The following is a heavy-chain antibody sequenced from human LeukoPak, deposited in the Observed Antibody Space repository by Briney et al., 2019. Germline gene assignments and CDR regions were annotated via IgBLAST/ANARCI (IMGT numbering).Heavy chain of an antibody. D-gene: IGHD1-7*01. CDR1: GGSISSYY. CDR2: IYTSGST. V-gene: IGHV4-4*07. J-gene: IGHJ6*03. Sequence: SETLSLTCTVSGGSISSYYWSWIRQPAGKGLEWIGRIYTSGSTNYNPSLKSRVTMSADTSKNQFSLKPSSVTAADTAVYYCARETGTTPYYYYMDVWGKGTTVTVSS. CDR3: ARETGTTPYYYYMDV.